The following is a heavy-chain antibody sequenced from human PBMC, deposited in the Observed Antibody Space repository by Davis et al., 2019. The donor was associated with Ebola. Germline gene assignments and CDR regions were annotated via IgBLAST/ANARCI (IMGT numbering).Heavy chain of an antibody. V-gene: IGHV4-39*07. CDR2: IYYSGST. J-gene: IGHJ5*02. CDR1: GGSISSSSYY. D-gene: IGHD2-21*02. Sequence: SETLSLTCTVSGGSISSSSYYWGWIRQPPGKGLEWIGSIYYSGSTYYNPSLKSRVTISVDKSKNQFSLKLSSVTAADTAVYYCARTLLTGGDYSNWFDPWGQGTLVTVSS. CDR3: ARTLLTGGDYSNWFDP.